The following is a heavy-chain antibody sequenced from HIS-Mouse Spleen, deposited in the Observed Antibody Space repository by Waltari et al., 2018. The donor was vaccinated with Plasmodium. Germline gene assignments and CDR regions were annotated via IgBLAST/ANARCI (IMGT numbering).Heavy chain of an antibody. CDR3: TSVITIFVNP. CDR1: GFTFSGAA. CDR2: IRSKANSYAT. V-gene: IGHV3-73*01. Sequence: EVQLVESGGGLVQPGGSLHLSCAASGFTFSGAAMHWVRQASGKGREWVGRIRSKANSYATAYAASVKGRFTISRDDSKNTAYLQMNSLKTEDTAVYYCTSVITIFVNPWGQGTLVTVSS. D-gene: IGHD3-3*01. J-gene: IGHJ5*02.